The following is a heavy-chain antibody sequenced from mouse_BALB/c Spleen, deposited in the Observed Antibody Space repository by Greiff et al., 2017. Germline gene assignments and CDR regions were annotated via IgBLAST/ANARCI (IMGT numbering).Heavy chain of an antibody. Sequence: VQLKESGAELVRSGASVKLSCTASGFNIKDYYMHWVKQRPEQGLEWIGWIDPENGDTEYAPKFQGKATMTADTSSNTAYLQLSSLTSEDTAVYYCNARGNSAYWGQGTLVTVSA. V-gene: IGHV14-4*02. CDR1: GFNIKDYY. CDR2: IDPENGDT. CDR3: NARGNSAY. J-gene: IGHJ3*01. D-gene: IGHD2-1*01.